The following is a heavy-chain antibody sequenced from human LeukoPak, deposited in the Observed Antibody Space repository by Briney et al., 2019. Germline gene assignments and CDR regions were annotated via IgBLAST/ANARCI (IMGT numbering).Heavy chain of an antibody. CDR1: GFTVSSNY. D-gene: IGHD3-10*01. Sequence: GGSLRLSCAASGFTVSSNYMSWVRQAPGKGLEWVSAISGSGGSTYYADSVKGRFTISRDNSKNTLYLQMNSLRAEDTAVYYCAKDRYYGSGGDFDYWGQGTLVTVSS. V-gene: IGHV3-23*01. CDR2: ISGSGGST. J-gene: IGHJ4*02. CDR3: AKDRYYGSGGDFDY.